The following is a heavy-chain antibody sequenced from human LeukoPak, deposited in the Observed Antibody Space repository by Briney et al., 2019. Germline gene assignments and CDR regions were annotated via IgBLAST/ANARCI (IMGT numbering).Heavy chain of an antibody. J-gene: IGHJ4*02. D-gene: IGHD1-1*01. V-gene: IGHV1-2*02. CDR3: ARGLRTGTTGV. CDR1: GCSVTGYY. CDR2: INPNSGGT. Sequence: ASVKVSCKASGCSVTGYYIHWVRQAPGQGLEWMGWINPNSGGTNYAQKFQGRVTVTRDTSISTAYMELSSLRSDDTAVYYCARGLRTGTTGVWGQGTLVTVSS.